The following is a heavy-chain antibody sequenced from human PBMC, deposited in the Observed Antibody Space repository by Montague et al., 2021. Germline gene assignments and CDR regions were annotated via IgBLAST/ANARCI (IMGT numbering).Heavy chain of an antibody. CDR2: ITASGATT. J-gene: IGHJ4*02. CDR1: GFTFRSYA. CDR3: ANARVAVAGAEDY. Sequence: SLRLSCAASGFTFRSYAMSWVRQSAGKGLEWVSIITASGATTYYEDSVKGRFTISRDNSKNTLYLQMNSLRAEDTAIYFCANARVAVAGAEDYWGQGALVTVSS. D-gene: IGHD6-19*01. V-gene: IGHV3-23*01.